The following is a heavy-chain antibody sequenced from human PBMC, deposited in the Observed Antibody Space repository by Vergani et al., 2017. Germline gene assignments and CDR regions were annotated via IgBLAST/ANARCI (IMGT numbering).Heavy chain of an antibody. D-gene: IGHD6-13*01. CDR2: MNPNSGNT. Sequence: QVQLVQSGAEVKKPGASVKVSCKASGYTFTSYDINGVRQATGQGLEWMGWMNPNSGNTGYAQKFQGRVAMTRNTSISTAYMEPSSLRSEDTAVYYGARREGSSWYFYYYGMDVWGQGTTVTVSS. CDR3: ARREGSSWYFYYYGMDV. CDR1: GYTFTSYD. V-gene: IGHV1-8*01. J-gene: IGHJ6*02.